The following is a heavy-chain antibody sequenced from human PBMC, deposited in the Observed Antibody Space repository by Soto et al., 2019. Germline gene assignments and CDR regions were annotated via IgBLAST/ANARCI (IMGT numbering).Heavy chain of an antibody. Sequence: QVQLVQSGAEVKKPGASVKVSRKTSGHTLINYYMHWVRQAPGQGLDWLGKIDPSGNGTSYAERFQGRITLTSDTSTKTVYVELSSLRSEDTAIYYCAINYYDSSGYLYWGQGTLVTVSS. CDR1: GHTLINYY. D-gene: IGHD3-22*01. J-gene: IGHJ4*02. CDR2: IDPSGNGT. V-gene: IGHV1-46*01. CDR3: AINYYDSSGYLY.